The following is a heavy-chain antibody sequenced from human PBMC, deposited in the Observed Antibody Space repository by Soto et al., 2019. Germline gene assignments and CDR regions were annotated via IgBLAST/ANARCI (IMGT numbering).Heavy chain of an antibody. CDR2: IIPMSGAT. CDR3: ARGGQENDY. V-gene: IGHV1-69*12. Sequence: QVQLVQSGAEVKKPGSSVKVSCKASGGTFSSYALSWVRQAPGQGLEWMGGIIPMSGATNYAQKFQGRVTFTADESTNTGSLELTSRRSEDTAVYYCARGGQENDYWGQGTMVTVSS. CDR1: GGTFSSYA. D-gene: IGHD1-26*01. J-gene: IGHJ4*02.